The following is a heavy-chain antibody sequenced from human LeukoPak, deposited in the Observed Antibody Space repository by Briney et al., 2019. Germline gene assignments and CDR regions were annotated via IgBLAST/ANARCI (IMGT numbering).Heavy chain of an antibody. D-gene: IGHD1-26*01. J-gene: IGHJ5*02. V-gene: IGHV1-69*05. CDR3: ARENVLVGATPRSRWLDP. Sequence: SVKVSCKASGGTFSSYAISWVRQAPGQGLEWMGGIIPIFGTANYAQKFQGRVTITTDESTSTAYMELSSLRSEDTAVYYCARENVLVGATPRSRWLDPWGQGTLVTVSS. CDR1: GGTFSSYA. CDR2: IIPIFGTA.